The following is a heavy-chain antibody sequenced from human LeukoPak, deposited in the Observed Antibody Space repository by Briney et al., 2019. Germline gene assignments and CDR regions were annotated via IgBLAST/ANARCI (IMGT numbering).Heavy chain of an antibody. Sequence: SETLSLTCSVSGDSITGGEYYWAWLRQPPGKGLERLGSVYYSGSIKYNPSLKGRVSISRDMSKNQFSLNLNSVNATDTAVYYCARRDYAAWFDPWGQGTLVTVSS. CDR3: ARRDYAAWFDP. CDR1: GDSITGGEYY. J-gene: IGHJ5*02. V-gene: IGHV4-39*07. CDR2: VYYSGSI. D-gene: IGHD4/OR15-4a*01.